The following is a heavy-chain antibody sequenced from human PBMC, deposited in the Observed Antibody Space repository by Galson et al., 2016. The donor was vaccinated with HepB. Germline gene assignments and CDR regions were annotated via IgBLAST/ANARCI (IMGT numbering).Heavy chain of an antibody. Sequence: CAMSGFDYTASNYGMHWVRQAPGKGLEWLAVISYDGTLKYYADSVKGRSTVSRDTSKDTLLFEMNSLGVEDTAVYYCARWEGGKSAWDYWGQGTLVTVSS. CDR3: ARWEGGKSAWDY. V-gene: IGHV3-33*01. D-gene: IGHD4-23*01. CDR2: ISYDGTLK. J-gene: IGHJ4*02. CDR1: GFDYTASNYG.